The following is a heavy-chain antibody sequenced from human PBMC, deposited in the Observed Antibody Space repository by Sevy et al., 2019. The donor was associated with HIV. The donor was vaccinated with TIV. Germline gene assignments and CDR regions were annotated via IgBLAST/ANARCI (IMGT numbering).Heavy chain of an antibody. D-gene: IGHD3-10*01. J-gene: IGHJ4*02. CDR1: GGSISSSSYY. CDR3: ARQPAGINMVRGPTPFN. V-gene: IGHV4-39*01. CDR2: IYYSGST. Sequence: SETLSLTCTVSGGSISSSSYYWGWIRQPPGKGLEWIGSIYYSGSTYYNPSLKSRVTISGDTSKNQFDLKLSSVTAADTAVYYCARQPAGINMVRGPTPFNWGQGTLVTVSS.